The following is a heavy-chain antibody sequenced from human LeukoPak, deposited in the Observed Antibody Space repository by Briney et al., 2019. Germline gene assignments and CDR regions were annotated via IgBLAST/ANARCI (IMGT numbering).Heavy chain of an antibody. CDR2: INHSGSSDIT. Sequence: SETLSLTCAVYGGSFSGYYWTWIRQAPGKGLEWIGVINHSGSSDITNYNPSLKSRVTISVDTSRKQFFLKLSSVTVADTAVYYCARGRSNRDSWGQGTLVTVSS. J-gene: IGHJ4*02. CDR3: ARGRSNRDS. V-gene: IGHV4-34*01. D-gene: IGHD4/OR15-4a*01. CDR1: GGSFSGYY.